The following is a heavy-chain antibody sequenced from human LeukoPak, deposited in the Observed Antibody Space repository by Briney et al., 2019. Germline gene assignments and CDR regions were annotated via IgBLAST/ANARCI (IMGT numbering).Heavy chain of an antibody. CDR2: SSNSGSYI. D-gene: IGHD3-22*01. CDR3: ASTGRRDYYDSSGYPPDY. V-gene: IGHV3-21*01. Sequence: GGSLRLSCAASGFTFSSYAMNWVRQAPGKGLEWVSSSSNSGSYIYYADSVKGRFTISRDNAQNSLYLQMNSLRAEDTAVYYCASTGRRDYYDSSGYPPDYWGQGTLVTVSS. J-gene: IGHJ4*02. CDR1: GFTFSSYA.